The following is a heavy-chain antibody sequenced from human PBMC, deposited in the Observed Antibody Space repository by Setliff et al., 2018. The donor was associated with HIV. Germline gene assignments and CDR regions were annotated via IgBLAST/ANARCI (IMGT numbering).Heavy chain of an antibody. CDR2: INHSGST. Sequence: PSETLSLTCAVYGGSFSGYYWSWTRQPPGKGLEWIGEINHSGSTNYNPSLKSRVTISVDTSKNQFSLKLSSVTAADTAVYYCARARGPEGYFDSWGQGTLVTVSS. V-gene: IGHV4-34*01. CDR1: GGSFSGYY. CDR3: ARARGPEGYFDS. J-gene: IGHJ4*02. D-gene: IGHD3-10*01.